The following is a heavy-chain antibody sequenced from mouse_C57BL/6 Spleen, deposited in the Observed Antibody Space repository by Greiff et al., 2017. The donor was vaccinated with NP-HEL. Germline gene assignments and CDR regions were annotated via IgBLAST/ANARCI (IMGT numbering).Heavy chain of an antibody. Sequence: EVQLVESGGGLVKPGGSLKLSCAASGFTFSDYGMHWVRQAPEKGLEWVAYISSGSSTIYYADTVKGRFTISRDNAKHTRFLQMTSLRSEDTAMYYCARALSYYAMYYWGQGTSVTVSS. V-gene: IGHV5-17*01. J-gene: IGHJ4*01. CDR3: ARALSYYAMYY. CDR2: ISSGSSTI. CDR1: GFTFSDYG.